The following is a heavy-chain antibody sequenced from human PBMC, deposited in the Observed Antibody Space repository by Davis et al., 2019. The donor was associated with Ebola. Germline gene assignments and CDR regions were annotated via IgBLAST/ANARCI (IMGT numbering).Heavy chain of an antibody. J-gene: IGHJ4*02. V-gene: IGHV3-49*04. CDR1: GFTFSNNW. CDR2: IRSKAYGGTT. Sequence: GESLKISCTVSGFTFSNNWMSWVRQAPGKGLEWVGFIRSKAYGGTTEYAASVKGRFTISRDDSKSIAYLQMNNLKTDDTAFYYCTREFGGSYDYWGQGTLVTVSS. CDR3: TREFGGSYDY. D-gene: IGHD1-26*01.